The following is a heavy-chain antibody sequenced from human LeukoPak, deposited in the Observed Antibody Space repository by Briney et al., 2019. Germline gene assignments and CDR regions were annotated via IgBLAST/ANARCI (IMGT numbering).Heavy chain of an antibody. Sequence: SETLSLTCTVSGGSINYYYWMWIRQPPGKGLEWIGYIYYSGGTHYNPSLKSRVTMLVDTSKNQFSLKLTAVTAADTAVYYCARDPVAAAGTAFDYWGQGTLVTVSS. CDR3: ARDPVAAAGTAFDY. D-gene: IGHD6-13*01. CDR1: GGSINYYY. V-gene: IGHV4-59*01. J-gene: IGHJ4*02. CDR2: IYYSGGT.